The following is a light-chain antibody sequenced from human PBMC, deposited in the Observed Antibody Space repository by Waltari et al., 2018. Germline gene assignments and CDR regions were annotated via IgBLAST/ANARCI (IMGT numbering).Light chain of an antibody. CDR2: AAS. J-gene: IGKJ1*01. V-gene: IGKV1-39*01. CDR1: RNIGTY. CDR3: QQSYMSPRT. Sequence: DIQMTQSPASLAASVGDRVSITCRASRNIGTYLNWYSQKPGKAPKPLIYAASSLQSAVPSRFSGSGSGTDFTLTISSLQPEDFATYYCQQSYMSPRTFGQGTKVEI.